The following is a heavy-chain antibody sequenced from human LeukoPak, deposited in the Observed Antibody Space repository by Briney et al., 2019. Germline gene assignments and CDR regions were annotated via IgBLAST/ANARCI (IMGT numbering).Heavy chain of an antibody. CDR1: GGSISSYY. Sequence: SETLSLTCTVSGGSISSYYWSWIRQPPGKGLEWIGYIYYSGSTNYNPSLKSRVTISVDTSKNRFSLKLSSVTAADTAVYYCAGALTGYYTPVDYWGQGTLVTVSS. V-gene: IGHV4-59*01. CDR2: IYYSGST. J-gene: IGHJ4*02. CDR3: AGALTGYYTPVDY. D-gene: IGHD3/OR15-3a*01.